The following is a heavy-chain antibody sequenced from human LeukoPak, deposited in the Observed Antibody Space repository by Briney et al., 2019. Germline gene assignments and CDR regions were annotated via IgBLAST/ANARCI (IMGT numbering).Heavy chain of an antibody. V-gene: IGHV3-23*01. CDR1: GFTFNSYA. CDR2: ISGSGGGT. CDR3: AKDLGRYRNNYFDY. J-gene: IGHJ4*02. Sequence: GGSLRLSCAASGFTFNSYAMSWVRQAPEKGLEWVATISGSGGGTYYADSVKGRFAISRDDSKNTLYLQMNSLRAEDTAVYYCAKDLGRYRNNYFDYWGQGTLVTVSS. D-gene: IGHD1-26*01.